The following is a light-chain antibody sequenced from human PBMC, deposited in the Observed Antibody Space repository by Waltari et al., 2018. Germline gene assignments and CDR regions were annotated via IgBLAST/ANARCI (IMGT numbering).Light chain of an antibody. Sequence: QSALTQPASVSGSPGQSITISCTGTSSDVGGYNYVSWYQQHPGKAPKLMIYEVSKRPSGGSNRFSGSKSGNTASRTISGLQAEDEADYYCSSYTSSSSVVFGGGTKLTVL. V-gene: IGLV2-14*01. CDR1: SSDVGGYNY. CDR2: EVS. CDR3: SSYTSSSSVV. J-gene: IGLJ2*01.